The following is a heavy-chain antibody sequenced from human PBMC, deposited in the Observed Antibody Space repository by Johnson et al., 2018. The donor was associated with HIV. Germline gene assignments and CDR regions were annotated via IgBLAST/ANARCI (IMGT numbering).Heavy chain of an antibody. CDR3: AKAEGATSAFAI. CDR2: IWYDGSNK. CDR1: GFTFSSYG. Sequence: QVQLVESGGGVVQPGRSLRLSCAASGFTFSSYGMHWVRQAPGKGLEWVAVIWYDGSNKYYADSVKGRFTISRDNSKNTLYLQMNSLRAEDTAVYYCAKAEGATSAFAIWGQGTMVTVSS. D-gene: IGHD1-26*01. J-gene: IGHJ3*02. V-gene: IGHV3-33*06.